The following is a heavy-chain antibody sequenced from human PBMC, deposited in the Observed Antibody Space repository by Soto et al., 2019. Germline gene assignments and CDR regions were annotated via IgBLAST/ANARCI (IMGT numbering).Heavy chain of an antibody. CDR3: ARTTVTTSRWFDP. CDR1: GGSISSGGYS. V-gene: IGHV4-30-2*01. Sequence: SETLSLTCAVSGGSISSGGYSWSWIRPPPGKGLEWIGYIYHSGSTYYNPSLKSRVTISVDRSKNQFSLKLSSVTAADTAVYYCARTTVTTSRWFDPWGQGTLVTVSS. J-gene: IGHJ5*02. D-gene: IGHD4-17*01. CDR2: IYHSGST.